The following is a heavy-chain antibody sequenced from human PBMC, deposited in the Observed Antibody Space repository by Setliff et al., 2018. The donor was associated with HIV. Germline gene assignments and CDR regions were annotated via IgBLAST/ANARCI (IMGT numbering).Heavy chain of an antibody. V-gene: IGHV4-34*12. CDR1: GGSFSGYY. CDR2: IIHSGGT. Sequence: SETLSLTCAVYGGSFSGYYWNWIRQPPGKGLEWIGEIIHSGGTNYNPSLKSRVTIAVDTSKNQFSLKLSSVTAADTAVYYCARSTYYYGSGKGSGWFDPWGQGTLVTVS. D-gene: IGHD3-10*01. J-gene: IGHJ5*02. CDR3: ARSTYYYGSGKGSGWFDP.